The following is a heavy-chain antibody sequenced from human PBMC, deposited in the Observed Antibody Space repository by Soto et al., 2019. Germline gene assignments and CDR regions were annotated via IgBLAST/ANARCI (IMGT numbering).Heavy chain of an antibody. CDR1: GGSISSGGYY. CDR3: ARVGYSSQEMVDWFDP. J-gene: IGHJ5*02. V-gene: IGHV4-31*03. D-gene: IGHD6-13*01. CDR2: IYYSGST. Sequence: SETLSLTCTVSGGSISSGGYYWSWIRQHPGKGLEWIGYIYYSGSTYYNPSLKSRVTISVDTSKNQFSLKLSSVTAADTAVYYCARVGYSSQEMVDWFDPWGQGTLVTVSS.